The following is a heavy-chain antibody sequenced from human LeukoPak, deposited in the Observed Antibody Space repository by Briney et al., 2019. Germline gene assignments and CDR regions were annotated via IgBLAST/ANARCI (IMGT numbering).Heavy chain of an antibody. D-gene: IGHD5-12*01. J-gene: IGHJ4*02. CDR1: GGSISRGDYY. V-gene: IGHV4-30-4*01. CDR3: ARGVRGYSGYDYEDY. Sequence: PSETLSLTCTVSGGSISRGDYYWSWIRQPPGKGLEWFGYIYYSGSTYYNPSLKSRVTISVDTSKSQFSLKLSSVTAADTAVYYCARGVRGYSGYDYEDYWGQGTLVTVSS. CDR2: IYYSGST.